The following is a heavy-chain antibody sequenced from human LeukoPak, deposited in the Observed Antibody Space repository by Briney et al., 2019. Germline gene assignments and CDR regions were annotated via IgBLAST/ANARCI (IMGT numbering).Heavy chain of an antibody. D-gene: IGHD3-3*01. Sequence: GGSLRLSCAGSGFTFSNYWMSWVRQAPGKGLEWVANIKQDGSEKYYVDSVKGRFTISRDNAKNSVYLQMNSLRAEDTAVYYCARFHLLRFHFDYWGQGTLVTVSS. V-gene: IGHV3-7*01. CDR2: IKQDGSEK. CDR1: GFTFSNYW. CDR3: ARFHLLRFHFDY. J-gene: IGHJ4*02.